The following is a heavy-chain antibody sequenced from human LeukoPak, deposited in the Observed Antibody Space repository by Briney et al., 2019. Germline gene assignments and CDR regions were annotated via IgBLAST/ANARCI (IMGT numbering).Heavy chain of an antibody. CDR1: VYTFTGYY. Sequence: ASVKVSCKASVYTFTGYYMHLVRQAPGQGLEWMGWINPNSGGTNYAQKFQGRVTMTRDTSISTAYMELSRLRSDDTAVYYCARGGGAIPNPSLDYWGQGTLVTVSS. CDR3: ARGGGAIPNPSLDY. V-gene: IGHV1-2*02. CDR2: INPNSGGT. J-gene: IGHJ4*02. D-gene: IGHD3-10*01.